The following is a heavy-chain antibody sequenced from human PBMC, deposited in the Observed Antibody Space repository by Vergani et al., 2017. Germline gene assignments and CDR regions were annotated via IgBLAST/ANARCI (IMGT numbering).Heavy chain of an antibody. D-gene: IGHD3/OR15-3a*01. CDR1: GFTFSSYG. Sequence: QVQLVESGGGVVQPGRSLRLSCAASGFTFSSYGMHWVRQAPGKGLEWVAVISYDGSNKYYADSVKGRFTISRDNSKNTLYLQMNSLRAEDTAVYYCAGFSDWPPQRTYGMDVWGQGTTVTVSS. CDR2: ISYDGSNK. J-gene: IGHJ6*02. CDR3: AGFSDWPPQRTYGMDV. V-gene: IGHV3-30*03.